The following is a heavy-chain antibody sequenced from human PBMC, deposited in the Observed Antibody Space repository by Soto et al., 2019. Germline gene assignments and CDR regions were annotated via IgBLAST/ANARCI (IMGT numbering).Heavy chain of an antibody. Sequence: SVKFSCKASGGTFSSYAISWVRQAPGQGLEWMGGIIPIFGTANYAQKFQGRVTISADESTSTAYMELSSLRSEDTAVYYCARAFSGGSCYSVVCYYYGLDVWGQGTTVTVSS. CDR1: GGTFSSYA. CDR3: ARAFSGGSCYSVVCYYYGLDV. J-gene: IGHJ6*02. CDR2: IIPIFGTA. D-gene: IGHD2-15*01. V-gene: IGHV1-69*13.